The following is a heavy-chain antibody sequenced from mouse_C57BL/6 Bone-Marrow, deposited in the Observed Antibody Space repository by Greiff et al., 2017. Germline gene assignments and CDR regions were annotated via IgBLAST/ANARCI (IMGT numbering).Heavy chain of an antibody. CDR3: AKNAGDYDWAMDY. Sequence: VQLVESGPGLVQPSQSLSITCTVSGFSLTSYGVHWVRQSPGKGLEWLGVIWRGGSTDYNAAFMSRLSITKDNSKSQVFFKMNSLQADDTAIYYCAKNAGDYDWAMDYWGQGTSVTVSS. V-gene: IGHV2-5*01. CDR2: IWRGGST. J-gene: IGHJ4*01. D-gene: IGHD2-4*01. CDR1: GFSLTSYG.